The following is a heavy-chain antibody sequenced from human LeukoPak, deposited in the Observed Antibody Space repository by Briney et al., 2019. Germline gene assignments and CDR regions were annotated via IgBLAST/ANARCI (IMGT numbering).Heavy chain of an antibody. V-gene: IGHV1-69*13. Sequence: SVKVSCKASGGTFSSYAISWVRQAPGQGLEWMGGIIPIFGTANYAQKFQGRVTITADESTSTDYMELSSLRSEDTAVYYCARDAPGSSWYLYWGQGTLVTVSS. CDR1: GGTFSSYA. D-gene: IGHD6-13*01. CDR3: ARDAPGSSWYLY. J-gene: IGHJ4*02. CDR2: IIPIFGTA.